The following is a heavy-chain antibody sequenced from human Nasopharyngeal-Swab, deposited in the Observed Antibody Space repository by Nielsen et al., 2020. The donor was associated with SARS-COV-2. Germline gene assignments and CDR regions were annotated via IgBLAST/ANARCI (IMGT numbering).Heavy chain of an antibody. CDR3: ARGLSSVVPSPVLGLGPWYTFYYMDV. CDR2: IKPVLGP. V-gene: IGHV4-34*01. D-gene: IGHD1-14*01. Sequence: SETLSLTCAFFGWSISDSTLNWIRQPPGKVLECIVEIKPVLGPLFSPSLKSRVSLSVDPSKNQFSLRLTSVTAADTAVYHCARGLSSVVPSPVLGLGPWYTFYYMDVWDKGTTVTVSS. CDR1: GWSISDST. J-gene: IGHJ6*03.